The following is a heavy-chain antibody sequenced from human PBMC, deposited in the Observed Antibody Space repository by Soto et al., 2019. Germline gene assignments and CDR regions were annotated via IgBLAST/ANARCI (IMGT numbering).Heavy chain of an antibody. Sequence: ASVKVSFKASGYTFTSYGISWVRQAPGQGLEWMGWISAYNGNTNYAQKLQGRVTMTTDTSTSTAYMELRSLRSDDTAVYYCARVGCSSTSCYTYPRYYYYYYGMDVWGQGTTVTSP. D-gene: IGHD2-2*02. CDR2: ISAYNGNT. J-gene: IGHJ6*02. CDR1: GYTFTSYG. V-gene: IGHV1-18*04. CDR3: ARVGCSSTSCYTYPRYYYYYYGMDV.